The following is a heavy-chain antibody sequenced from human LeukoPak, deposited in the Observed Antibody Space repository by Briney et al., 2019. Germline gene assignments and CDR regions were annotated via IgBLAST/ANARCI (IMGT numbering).Heavy chain of an antibody. D-gene: IGHD5-18*01. CDR1: GFTFSSYA. Sequence: GGSLRLSCAASGFTFSSYAMHWVRQAPGKGLEWVAVISYDGSNKYYADSVKGRFTISRDNSKNTLYLQMNSLRAEDTAVYYCARGRIIQLWFGPLDYWGQGTLVTVSS. J-gene: IGHJ4*02. CDR3: ARGRIIQLWFGPLDY. CDR2: ISYDGSNK. V-gene: IGHV3-30-3*01.